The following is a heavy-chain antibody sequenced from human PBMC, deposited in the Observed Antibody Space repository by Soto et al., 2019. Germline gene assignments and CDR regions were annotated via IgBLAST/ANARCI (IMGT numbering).Heavy chain of an antibody. CDR3: ARDLFVGFDY. CDR1: GYTFTSYG. CDR2: INAHNGNT. V-gene: IGHV1-18*01. J-gene: IGHJ4*02. Sequence: QVQLVQSGAEVKKPGASVKVSCKASGYTFTSYGISWVRQAPGQGLEWMGWINAHNGNTKYAQKLQGRVTMPTDTSTSTAYVELRSLRCDDTAVYYCARDLFVGFDYWGQGTLVSVSS. D-gene: IGHD3-3*01.